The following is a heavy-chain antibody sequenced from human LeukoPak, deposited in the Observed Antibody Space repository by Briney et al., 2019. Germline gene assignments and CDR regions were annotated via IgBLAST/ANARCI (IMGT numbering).Heavy chain of an antibody. Sequence: PGGSLRLSCAASGFTFSNYALSWVRQAPGKGLEWVSSIGGSVNSTNYADSVKGRFTISRDNSKNTLYLQMNSLRAEDTAVYYCARDQAFDWFYYYNGMDVWGLGTTVIVSS. J-gene: IGHJ6*02. CDR3: ARDQAFDWFYYYNGMDV. V-gene: IGHV3-23*01. D-gene: IGHD3-9*01. CDR2: IGGSVNST. CDR1: GFTFSNYA.